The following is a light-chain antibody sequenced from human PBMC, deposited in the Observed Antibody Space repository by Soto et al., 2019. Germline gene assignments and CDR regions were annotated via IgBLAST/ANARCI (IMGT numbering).Light chain of an antibody. J-gene: IGKJ1*01. CDR2: AAS. V-gene: IGKV1-39*01. CDR1: QGISTY. CDR3: QQSYSTTWT. Sequence: DIQMTQSPSSLSASVGDRATITCRASQGISTYLNCYQQKPGKAPKLLIYAASSLQSGVPSRFSGSGSETDFTLTISSLQPEDFATYSCQQSYSTTWTFXQGTKLDIK.